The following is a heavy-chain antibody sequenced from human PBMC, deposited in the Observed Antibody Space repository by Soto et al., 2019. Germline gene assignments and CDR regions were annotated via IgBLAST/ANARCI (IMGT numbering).Heavy chain of an antibody. Sequence: QVQLVQSGAEVKKPGSSVKVSCKASGGTFSSYAISWVRQAPGQGLEWMGGIIPIFGTANYAQKFQGRVTINADESTSTAYMELSSLRSEDTAVYYCARAGQRERITYYYYYGMDVWGQGTTVTVSS. CDR2: IIPIFGTA. CDR1: GGTFSSYA. V-gene: IGHV1-69*01. CDR3: ARAGQRERITYYYYYGMDV. D-gene: IGHD3-16*01. J-gene: IGHJ6*02.